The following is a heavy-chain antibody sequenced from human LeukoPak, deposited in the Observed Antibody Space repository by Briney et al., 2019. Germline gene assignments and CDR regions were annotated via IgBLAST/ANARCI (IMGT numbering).Heavy chain of an antibody. D-gene: IGHD3-16*01. CDR3: ARDANYHDSDAYYDALDI. V-gene: IGHV3-48*01. Sequence: GGSLRLSCAASGFTFSSHSMNWVRQAPGKGLEWVSYISSSSSTIYYADSVKGRFTISRDNAKNSLYLQMNSLRAEDTAVYYCARDANYHDSDAYYDALDIWGQGTLVTVSS. CDR1: GFTFSSHS. CDR2: ISSSSSTI. J-gene: IGHJ3*02.